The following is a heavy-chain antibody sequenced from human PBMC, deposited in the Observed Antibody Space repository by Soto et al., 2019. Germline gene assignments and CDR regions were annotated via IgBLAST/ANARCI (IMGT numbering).Heavy chain of an antibody. V-gene: IGHV1-18*01. CDR1: RYAFTGYG. CDR3: ARDGCSGGSCYSPTFDY. Sequence: SSVKVSGEASRYAFTGYGISWVRQAPGQGLEWMGWISAYNGNTNYAQKLQGRVTMTTDTSTSTAYMELRSLRSDDTAVYYCARDGCSGGSCYSPTFDYWGQGTLVTVSS. D-gene: IGHD2-15*01. J-gene: IGHJ4*02. CDR2: ISAYNGNT.